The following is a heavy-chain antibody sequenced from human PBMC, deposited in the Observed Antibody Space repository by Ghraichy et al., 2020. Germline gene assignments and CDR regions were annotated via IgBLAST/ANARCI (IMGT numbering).Heavy chain of an antibody. CDR3: AKPLVCTAPRHFDS. CDR1: GFVFRSFA. Sequence: GGSLRLSCAASGFVFRSFAMYWVRQAPGKGLEWVSFIGFDGHIPYYSDSVRGRFTVSRDNSMNTLYLQMDSLTAADTAVYFCAKPLVCTAPRHFDSWGQGALVTVSS. V-gene: IGHV3-30*02. CDR2: IGFDGHIP. J-gene: IGHJ4*02. D-gene: IGHD5-18*01.